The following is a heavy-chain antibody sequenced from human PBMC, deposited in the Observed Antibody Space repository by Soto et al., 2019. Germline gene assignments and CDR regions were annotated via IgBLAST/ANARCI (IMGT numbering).Heavy chain of an antibody. CDR2: ISGSGGST. V-gene: IGHV3-23*01. J-gene: IGHJ1*01. CDR3: ARTSWLALEDNYFQH. D-gene: IGHD6-19*01. CDR1: GFTFSSYA. Sequence: PGGSLRLSCAASGFTFSSYAVSWVRQAPGKGLEWVSAISGSGGSTYYADSVKGRFTISRDNSKNTLYLQWSSLQASDTAMYYCARTSWLALEDNYFQHWGLGTLVTVSS.